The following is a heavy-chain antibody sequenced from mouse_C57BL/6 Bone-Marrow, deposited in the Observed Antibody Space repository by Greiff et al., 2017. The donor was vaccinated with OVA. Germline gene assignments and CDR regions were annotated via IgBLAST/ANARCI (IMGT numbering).Heavy chain of an antibody. J-gene: IGHJ2*01. CDR3: ARETTVVAYYFDY. D-gene: IGHD1-1*01. CDR1: GYTFTSYW. V-gene: IGHV1-53*01. Sequence: QVQLKQPGTELVKPGASVKLSCKASGYTFTSYWMHWVKQRPGQGLEWIGNINPSNGGTNYNEKFKSKATLTVDKSSSTAYMQLSSRTSEDSAVYYCARETTVVAYYFDYWGQGTTLTVSS. CDR2: INPSNGGT.